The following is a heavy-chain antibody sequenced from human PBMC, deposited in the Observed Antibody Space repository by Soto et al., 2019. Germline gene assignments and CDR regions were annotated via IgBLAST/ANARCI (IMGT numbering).Heavy chain of an antibody. CDR2: IYYSGST. CDR3: ARVKLAAAGTLDAFDI. J-gene: IGHJ3*02. Sequence: SETLSLTCTVSGGSIGSSSYYCGWIRQPPGKGLEWIGSIYYSGSTYYNPSLKSRVTISVDKSKNQFSLKLSSVTAADTAVYYCARVKLAAAGTLDAFDIWGQGTMVTVSS. D-gene: IGHD6-13*01. V-gene: IGHV4-39*07. CDR1: GGSIGSSSYY.